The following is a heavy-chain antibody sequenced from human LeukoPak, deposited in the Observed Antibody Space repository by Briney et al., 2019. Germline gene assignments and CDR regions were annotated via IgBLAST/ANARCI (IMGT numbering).Heavy chain of an antibody. V-gene: IGHV4-34*01. CDR2: INHSGST. Sequence: PSETLSLTWAVYGGSFSGYYWSWIRQPPGKGLEWIGEINHSGSTNYNPSLKSRVTISVDTSKNQFSLKLSSVTAADTAVYYCAREARIAVAGRRAWYFDYWGQGTLVTVSS. D-gene: IGHD6-19*01. CDR3: AREARIAVAGRRAWYFDY. CDR1: GGSFSGYY. J-gene: IGHJ4*02.